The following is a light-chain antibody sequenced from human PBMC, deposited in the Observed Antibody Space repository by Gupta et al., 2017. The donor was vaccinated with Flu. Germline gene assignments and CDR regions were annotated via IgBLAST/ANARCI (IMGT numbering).Light chain of an antibody. CDR1: QDISKY. CDR2: AAS. CDR3: QQSFSTPRFT. V-gene: IGKV1-39*01. Sequence: DIQMTQSPSSLPASVGDRVTITCRASQDISKYLNWYQHRPGEAPKLLIYAASNWHSGVPSRFSANGYETDFTLTISSLQPEDFATYYCQQSFSTPRFTFGGGTTVQIK. J-gene: IGKJ4*01.